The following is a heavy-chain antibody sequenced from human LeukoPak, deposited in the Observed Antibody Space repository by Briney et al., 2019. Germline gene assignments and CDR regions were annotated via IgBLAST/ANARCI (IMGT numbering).Heavy chain of an antibody. CDR2: IYYSGST. D-gene: IGHD2-15*01. CDR1: GGSISSYY. Sequence: SETLSLTCTVSGGSISSYYWSWIRQPPGKGLEWIGYIYYSGSTNYNPSLKSRVTISVDTSKNQFSLKLSSVIAADTAVYYCARGGYCSGGSCYYFDYWGQGTLVTVSS. V-gene: IGHV4-59*01. J-gene: IGHJ4*02. CDR3: ARGGYCSGGSCYYFDY.